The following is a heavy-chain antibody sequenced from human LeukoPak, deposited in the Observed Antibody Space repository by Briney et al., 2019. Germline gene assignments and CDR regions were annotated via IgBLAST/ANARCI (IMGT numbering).Heavy chain of an antibody. D-gene: IGHD3-22*01. CDR2: IYPGDSDT. J-gene: IGHJ3*02. CDR1: GYSFTSYW. V-gene: IGHV5-51*01. CDR3: ARRGDSSGYTNPHAFDI. Sequence: GESLKISCKGSGYSFTSYWIGWVRQMPGKGLEWMGIIYPGDSDTRYGPSFQGQVTISADKSISTAYLQWSSLKASDTAMYYCARRGDSSGYTNPHAFDIWGQGTMVTVSS.